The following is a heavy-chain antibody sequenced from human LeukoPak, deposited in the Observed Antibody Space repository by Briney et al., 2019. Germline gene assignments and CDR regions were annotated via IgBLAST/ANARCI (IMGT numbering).Heavy chain of an antibody. CDR1: GGSISNYY. Sequence: SETLSLTCTVSGGSISNYYWSWIRQPPGKGLEWIGEINHSGSTNYNPSLKSRVTISVDTSKNQFSLKLSSVTAADTAVYYCVREYSSGWKKGAFDIWGQGTMVTVSS. V-gene: IGHV4-34*01. D-gene: IGHD6-19*01. J-gene: IGHJ3*02. CDR3: VREYSSGWKKGAFDI. CDR2: INHSGST.